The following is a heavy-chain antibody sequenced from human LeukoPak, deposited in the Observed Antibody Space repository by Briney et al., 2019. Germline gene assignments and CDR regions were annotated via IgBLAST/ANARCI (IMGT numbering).Heavy chain of an antibody. V-gene: IGHV4-34*01. Sequence: SETLSLTCAVYGGSFSGYYWSWIRQPPGKGLEWIGEINHSGSTNYNPSLKSRVTISVDTSKNQFSLKLSSVTAADTAVYYCARHGWGCSSTSCYHSYYYYGMDVWGQGTTVTVSS. CDR3: ARHGWGCSSTSCYHSYYYYGMDV. CDR2: INHSGST. CDR1: GGSFSGYY. J-gene: IGHJ6*02. D-gene: IGHD2-2*01.